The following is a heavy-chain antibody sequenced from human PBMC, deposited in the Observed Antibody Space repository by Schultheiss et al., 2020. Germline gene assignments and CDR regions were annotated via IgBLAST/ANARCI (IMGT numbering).Heavy chain of an antibody. D-gene: IGHD2-2*01. CDR1: GFTFSSYA. CDR2: IKSKTDGGTT. Sequence: GGSLRLSCAASGFTFSSYAMSWVRQAPGKGLEWVGRIKSKTDGGTTDYAAPVKGRFTISRDDSKNTLYLQMNSLKTEDTAVYYCTTLDIVVVPAAPPNWFDPWGQGTLVTVSS. V-gene: IGHV3-15*01. J-gene: IGHJ5*02. CDR3: TTLDIVVVPAAPPNWFDP.